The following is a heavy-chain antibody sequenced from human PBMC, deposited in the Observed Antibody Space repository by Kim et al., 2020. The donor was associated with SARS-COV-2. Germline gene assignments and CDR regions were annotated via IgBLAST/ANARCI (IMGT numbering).Heavy chain of an antibody. Sequence: SETLSLTCTVSGGSISSGGYYWSWIRQHPGKGLEWIGYIYYSGSTYYNPSLKSRVTISVDTSKNQFSLKLSSVTAADTAVYYCARKGDNWNESYDYWGQGTLVTVSS. D-gene: IGHD1-20*01. CDR3: ARKGDNWNESYDY. CDR1: GGSISSGGYY. CDR2: IYYSGST. V-gene: IGHV4-31*03. J-gene: IGHJ4*02.